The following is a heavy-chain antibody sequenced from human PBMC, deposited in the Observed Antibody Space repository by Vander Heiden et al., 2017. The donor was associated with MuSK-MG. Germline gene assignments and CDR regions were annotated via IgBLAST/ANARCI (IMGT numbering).Heavy chain of an antibody. V-gene: IGHV4-59*01. CDR1: GRSITSYY. D-gene: IGHD2-15*01. CDR2: IYYSGST. CDR3: ARERGAYCSGGSCYYDR. Sequence: QVQLQESGPGLVKPSETLSLPCPVSGRSITSYYWSWIRQPPGKGLEWIGYIYYSGSTNYNPSLKSRVTISVDTSKNQFSLKLSSVTAADTAVYYCARERGAYCSGGSCYYDRWGQGTLVTVSS. J-gene: IGHJ5*02.